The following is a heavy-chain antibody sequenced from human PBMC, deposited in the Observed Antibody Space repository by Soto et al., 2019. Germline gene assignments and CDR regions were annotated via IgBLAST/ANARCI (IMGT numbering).Heavy chain of an antibody. V-gene: IGHV1-2*04. D-gene: IGHD3-10*01. CDR2: INPNSGGT. J-gene: IGHJ6*02. Sequence: ASVKVSCEACGDSFTGYYMHWVRQAPGQGLEWMGWINPNSGGTNYAQKFQGWVTMTRDTSISTAYMELSRLRSDDTAVYYCAREPHYYGSGSYPKRYYYYGMDVWGQGTTVTVSS. CDR1: GDSFTGYY. CDR3: AREPHYYGSGSYPKRYYYYGMDV.